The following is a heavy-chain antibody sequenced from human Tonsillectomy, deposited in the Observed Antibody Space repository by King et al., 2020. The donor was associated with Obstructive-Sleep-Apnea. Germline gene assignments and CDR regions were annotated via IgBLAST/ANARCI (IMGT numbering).Heavy chain of an antibody. D-gene: IGHD3-10*01. CDR3: AKEPMVRAHYYYGMDV. J-gene: IGHJ6*02. Sequence: VQLVESGGVVVQPGGSLRLSCAASGFTFDDYTMHWVRQAPGKGLEWVSLISWDGGSTYYADSVKGRFTISRDNSKNSLYLQMNSLGTEDTALYYCAKEPMVRAHYYYGMDVWGQGTTVTVSS. CDR2: ISWDGGST. CDR1: GFTFDDYT. V-gene: IGHV3-43*01.